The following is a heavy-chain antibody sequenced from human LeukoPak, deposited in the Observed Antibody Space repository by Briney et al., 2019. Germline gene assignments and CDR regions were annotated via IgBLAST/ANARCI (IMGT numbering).Heavy chain of an antibody. J-gene: IGHJ4*02. CDR2: IRHDGSQT. Sequence: PGGSLRLSCAASGFIFTDSWTSWVRQAPGKGLEWVANIRHDGSQTYYLDSVKGRFTISRDNAKNEVYLEMNNLRGADTAVYYCATGANLFQFWGQGTLVTVSS. CDR3: ATGANLFQF. CDR1: GFIFTDSW. D-gene: IGHD1-14*01. V-gene: IGHV3-7*01.